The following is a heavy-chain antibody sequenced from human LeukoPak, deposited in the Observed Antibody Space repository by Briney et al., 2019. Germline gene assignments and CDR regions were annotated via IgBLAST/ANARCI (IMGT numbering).Heavy chain of an antibody. Sequence: GRSLRLSCAASGFTFSSYGMHWVRQAPGKGLEWVAFIRYDGSNKYYADSVKGRFTISRDNSKNTLYLQMNSLRAEDTAVYHCAKEISSGWYLGYWGQGTLVTVSS. CDR1: GFTFSSYG. J-gene: IGHJ4*02. CDR3: AKEISSGWYLGY. V-gene: IGHV3-30*02. CDR2: IRYDGSNK. D-gene: IGHD6-19*01.